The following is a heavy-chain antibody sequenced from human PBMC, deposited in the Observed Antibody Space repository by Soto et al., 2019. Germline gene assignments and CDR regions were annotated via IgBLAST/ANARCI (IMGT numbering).Heavy chain of an antibody. D-gene: IGHD6-19*01. V-gene: IGHV4-39*01. CDR3: ARHEGRIAVAGTFDY. CDR1: GGSISSSSYY. J-gene: IGHJ4*02. Sequence: QLQLQESGPGLVKPSETLSLTCTVSGGSISSSSYYWGWIHQPPGKGLEWIGSIYYSGSTYYNPSLKSRVTISVDTSKNQFSLKLSSVTAADTAVYYCARHEGRIAVAGTFDYWGQGTLVTVSS. CDR2: IYYSGST.